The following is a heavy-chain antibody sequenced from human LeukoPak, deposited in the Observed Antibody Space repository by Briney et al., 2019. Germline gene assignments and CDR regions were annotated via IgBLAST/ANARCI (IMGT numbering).Heavy chain of an antibody. CDR3: ARGRIAAAGSTYYYYYYYMDV. CDR2: INHSGST. CDR1: GGSFSGYY. V-gene: IGHV4-34*01. Sequence: SETLSLTCAVYGGSFSGYYWSWIRQPPGKELEWIGEINHSGSTNYNPSLKSRVTISVDTSKNQFSLKLSSVTAADTAVYYCARGRIAAAGSTYYYYYYYMDVWGKGTTVTVSS. J-gene: IGHJ6*03. D-gene: IGHD6-13*01.